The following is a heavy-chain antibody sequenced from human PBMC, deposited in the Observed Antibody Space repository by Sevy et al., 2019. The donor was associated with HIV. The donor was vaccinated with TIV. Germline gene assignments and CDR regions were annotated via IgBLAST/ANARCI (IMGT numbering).Heavy chain of an antibody. CDR1: GFTVSNNY. CDR3: AGPPLSYDSTGSAFDI. D-gene: IGHD3-22*01. J-gene: IGHJ3*02. CDR2: IHSGGST. Sequence: GGSLRLSCAASGFTVSNNYMSWVRQAPGKGLEWVSVIHSGGSTYYADSVKGPFTISRDNYKNTLYLQMNSLRAEDTALYYCAGPPLSYDSTGSAFDISGQWTLVTVSS. V-gene: IGHV3-53*01.